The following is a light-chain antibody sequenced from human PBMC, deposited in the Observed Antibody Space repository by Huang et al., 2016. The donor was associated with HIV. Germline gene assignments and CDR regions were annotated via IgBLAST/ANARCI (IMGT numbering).Light chain of an antibody. V-gene: IGKV4-1*01. Sequence: DIVMTQSPDSLTVSLGERSTLNCKPSQSLFYRFNNKNYLAWYQQKPGHAPKLLIYLASTRESGVPDRFSGSGAGTDFTLTISSPQAEDVAIYYCQQYYYTPLTFGQGTKLEIK. CDR3: QQYYYTPLT. CDR1: QSLFYRFNNKNY. CDR2: LAS. J-gene: IGKJ2*01.